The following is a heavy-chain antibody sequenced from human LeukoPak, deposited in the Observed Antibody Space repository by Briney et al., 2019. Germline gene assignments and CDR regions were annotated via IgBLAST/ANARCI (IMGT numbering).Heavy chain of an antibody. Sequence: GGSPRLSCAASGFTFSSYSMNWVRQAPGKGLEWVSSISSSSSYIYYADSVKGRFTISRDNAKNSLYLQMNSLRAEDTAVYYCARSRRGWELLSYWGQGTLVTVSS. CDR2: ISSSSSYI. D-gene: IGHD1-26*01. V-gene: IGHV3-21*01. CDR3: ARSRRGWELLSY. J-gene: IGHJ4*02. CDR1: GFTFSSYS.